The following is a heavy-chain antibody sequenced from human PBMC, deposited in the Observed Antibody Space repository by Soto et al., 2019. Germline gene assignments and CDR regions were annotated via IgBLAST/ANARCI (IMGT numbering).Heavy chain of an antibody. V-gene: IGHV1-58*01. Sequence: SVKVSCKASGFTFTSSAVQWVRQARGQRLEWIGWIVVGSGNTNYAQKFQEGVTITRDMSTSTAYMELSSLRSEDTAVYYCAAGVITFGGVIVIRDYYYGMDVWGQGTTVTVSS. J-gene: IGHJ6*02. CDR3: AAGVITFGGVIVIRDYYYGMDV. CDR1: GFTFTSSA. CDR2: IVVGSGNT. D-gene: IGHD3-16*02.